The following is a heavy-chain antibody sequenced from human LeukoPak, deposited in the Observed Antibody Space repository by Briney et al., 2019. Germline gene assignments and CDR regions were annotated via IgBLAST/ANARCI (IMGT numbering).Heavy chain of an antibody. Sequence: GGSLRLSCAASGFTFSAYEMNWVRQAPGKGLEWVSYIGSSGSTVYYADSVKGRFTISRDNAKNSLYLQMNSLRAEDTAVYYCARGLSLWFGELFDYWGQGTLVTVSS. D-gene: IGHD3-10*01. CDR2: IGSSGSTV. V-gene: IGHV3-48*03. CDR3: ARGLSLWFGELFDY. J-gene: IGHJ4*02. CDR1: GFTFSAYE.